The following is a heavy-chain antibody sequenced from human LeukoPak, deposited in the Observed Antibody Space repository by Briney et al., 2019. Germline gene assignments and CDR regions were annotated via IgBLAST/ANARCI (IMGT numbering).Heavy chain of an antibody. Sequence: PGGSLRLSCAASGFTFSSYWMHWVRQAPGKGLVWVSRIKSDGSSASYADSVKGRFTISRDNAKNTLYLQMNSLRAEDTAVYYCARGASSGAFDIWGQGTMVTVSS. CDR1: GFTFSSYW. V-gene: IGHV3-74*01. D-gene: IGHD6-6*01. CDR3: ARGASSGAFDI. J-gene: IGHJ3*02. CDR2: IKSDGSSA.